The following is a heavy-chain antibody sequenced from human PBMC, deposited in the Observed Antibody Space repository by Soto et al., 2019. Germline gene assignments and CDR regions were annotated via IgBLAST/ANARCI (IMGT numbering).Heavy chain of an antibody. CDR2: IIPLFGTT. Sequence: QVHLVQSGAEVKKPGSSVKVSCKASDDSFNTYSINWVRQASGQGLEWVGGIIPLFGTTNYAPELEDRVNITADQSKSTGYMEMSSLRSGDTAIYYCTRGVVVVFSTPRGDAFSIWGQGTKVTVSS. V-gene: IGHV1-69*12. D-gene: IGHD2-21*01. J-gene: IGHJ3*02. CDR3: TRGVVVVFSTPRGDAFSI. CDR1: DDSFNTYS.